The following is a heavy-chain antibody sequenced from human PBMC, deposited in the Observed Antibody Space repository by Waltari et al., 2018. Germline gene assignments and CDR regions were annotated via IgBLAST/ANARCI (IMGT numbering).Heavy chain of an antibody. J-gene: IGHJ3*02. CDR3: ARDPVLELGAFDI. Sequence: VQLVESGGGLVQPGGSLRLSCAASGFTFSSYAMIWVRQAPGKGLEWIGEIYHSGSTNYNPSLKSRVTISVDKSKNQFSLKLSSVTAADTAVYYCARDPVLELGAFDIWGQGTMVTVSS. V-gene: IGHV4-4*02. CDR2: IYHSGST. D-gene: IGHD1-7*01. CDR1: GFTFSSYAM.